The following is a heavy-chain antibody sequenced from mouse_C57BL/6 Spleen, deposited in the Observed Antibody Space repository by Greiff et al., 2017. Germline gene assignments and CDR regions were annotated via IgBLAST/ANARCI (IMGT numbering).Heavy chain of an antibody. CDR3: ARREEWLPFDY. CDR2: IDPSDSYT. V-gene: IGHV1-69*01. Sequence: QVQLKQPGAELVMPGASVKLSCKASGYTFTSYWMHWVKQRPGQGLEWIGEIDPSDSYTNYNQKFKGKSTLTVDKSSSTAYMQLSSLTSEDSAVYYCARREEWLPFDYWGQGTTLTVSS. CDR1: GYTFTSYW. D-gene: IGHD2-2*01. J-gene: IGHJ2*01.